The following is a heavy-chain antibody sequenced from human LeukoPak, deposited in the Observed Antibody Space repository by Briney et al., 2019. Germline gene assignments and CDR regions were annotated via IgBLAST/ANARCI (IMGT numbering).Heavy chain of an antibody. CDR1: GFSFSSYT. CDR2: IRSSSSYI. CDR3: ARDPQGYSSSWFDY. D-gene: IGHD6-13*01. V-gene: IGHV3-21*01. J-gene: IGHJ4*02. Sequence: GGSLRLSCAAPGFSFSSYTMNWVRQAPGKGLEWVSSIRSSSSYIYYADSLKGRFTISRDNAKNTLYLQMNSLRAEDTAVYYCARDPQGYSSSWFDYWGQGTLVTVSS.